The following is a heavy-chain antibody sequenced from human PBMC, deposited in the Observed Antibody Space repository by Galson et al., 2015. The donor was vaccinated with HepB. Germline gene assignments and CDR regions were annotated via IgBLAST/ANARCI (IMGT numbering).Heavy chain of an antibody. CDR1: GGSISSGSYY. Sequence: TLSLTCTVSGGSISSGSYYWSWIRQPAGKGLEWIGRIYTSGSTNYNPSLKSRVTMSVDTSKNQFSLKLSSVTAADTAVYYCARDWRAAAGTLNWFDPWGQGTLVTVSS. V-gene: IGHV4-61*02. D-gene: IGHD6-13*01. J-gene: IGHJ5*02. CDR2: IYTSGST. CDR3: ARDWRAAAGTLNWFDP.